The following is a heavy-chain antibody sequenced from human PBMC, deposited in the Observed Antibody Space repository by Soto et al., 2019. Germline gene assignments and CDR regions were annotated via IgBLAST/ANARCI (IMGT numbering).Heavy chain of an antibody. Sequence: QVQLVQSGAEVKKPGSSVKVSCKVSGGTFSSYAISWVRQAPGQGLEWMGGIIPIFGTANYAQKFQGRVTITADESTSTAYMELSSLRSEDTAVYYCARGGGIAARPVSWFDPWGQGTLVTVSS. CDR1: GGTFSSYA. D-gene: IGHD6-6*01. CDR3: ARGGGIAARPVSWFDP. CDR2: IIPIFGTA. J-gene: IGHJ5*02. V-gene: IGHV1-69*01.